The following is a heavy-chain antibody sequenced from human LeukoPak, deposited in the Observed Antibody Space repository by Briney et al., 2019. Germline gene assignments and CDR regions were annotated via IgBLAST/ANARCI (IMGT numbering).Heavy chain of an antibody. CDR2: ISWNSKNI. Sequence: GGSLRLSCAASGFTFDDYAMHWVRQAPGKGLEWVSGISWNSKNIDYADSVRGRFTISRDNAKNSLYLQMNSLRAEDTAVYYCARDQIWFDPWGQGTLVTVSS. J-gene: IGHJ5*02. V-gene: IGHV3-9*01. CDR3: ARDQIWFDP. CDR1: GFTFDDYA.